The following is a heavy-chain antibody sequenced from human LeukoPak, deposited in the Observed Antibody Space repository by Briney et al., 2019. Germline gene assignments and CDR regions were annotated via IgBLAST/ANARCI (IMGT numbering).Heavy chain of an antibody. Sequence: GGSLRLSCAASGFSLSSHSMWWVRQVPGKGLEWVSYISNSSSNLYYAGSVKGRFTISRDNARNSLYLRMNSLRAEDTAVYSCARKALQGWNSDFGGQGSLVTVSS. CDR3: ARKALQGWNSDF. D-gene: IGHD1-7*01. J-gene: IGHJ4*02. CDR1: GFSLSSHS. CDR2: ISNSSSNL. V-gene: IGHV3-48*01.